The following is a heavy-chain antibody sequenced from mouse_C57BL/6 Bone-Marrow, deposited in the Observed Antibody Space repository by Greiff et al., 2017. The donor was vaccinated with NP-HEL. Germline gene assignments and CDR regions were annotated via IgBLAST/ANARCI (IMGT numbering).Heavy chain of an antibody. D-gene: IGHD1-1*01. CDR3: TRDHYYGSSYY. V-gene: IGHV1-15*01. J-gene: IGHJ2*01. CDR1: GYTFTDYE. CDR2: IDPETGGT. Sequence: VHLVESGAELVRPGASVTLSCKASGYTFTDYEMHWVKQTPVHGLEWIGAIDPETGGTAYNQKFKGKAILTADKSSSTAYMELRSLTSEDSAVYYCTRDHYYGSSYYWGHGTTLTVSS.